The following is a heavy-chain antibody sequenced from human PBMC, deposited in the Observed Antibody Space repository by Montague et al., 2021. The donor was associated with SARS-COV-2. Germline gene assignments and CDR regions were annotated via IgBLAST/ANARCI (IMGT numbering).Heavy chain of an antibody. CDR2: TYYRPKWYN. CDR3: ARIPVGSKYYFDF. D-gene: IGHD2-2*01. V-gene: IGHV6-1*01. Sequence: CAISGDSVCIKIATRSWVRHTSSRDLRQLLITYYRPKWYNDYAESVKSRITIDPDTSKHQFSLHLNSVTPEDTAVYYCARIPVGSKYYFDFWGQGTLVTVSS. J-gene: IGHJ4*02. CDR1: GDSVCIKIAT.